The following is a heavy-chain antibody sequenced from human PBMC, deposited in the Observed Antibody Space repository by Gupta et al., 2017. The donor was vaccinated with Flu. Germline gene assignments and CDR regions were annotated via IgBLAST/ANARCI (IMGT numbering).Heavy chain of an antibody. D-gene: IGHD2-15*01. J-gene: IGHJ4*02. Sequence: EGQLLESGGDLVQPGGSLRLSCAASGFTFSNYAISWVRQAPGKGLEWVSTITGRGDRTYYADSVKGRFTISRDNAKKAVFLQMNSLRAGDTALYYCAKDCSGDTCYPTPDYWGQGTLVTVSA. CDR1: GFTFSNYA. CDR2: ITGRGDRT. CDR3: AKDCSGDTCYPTPDY. V-gene: IGHV3-23*01.